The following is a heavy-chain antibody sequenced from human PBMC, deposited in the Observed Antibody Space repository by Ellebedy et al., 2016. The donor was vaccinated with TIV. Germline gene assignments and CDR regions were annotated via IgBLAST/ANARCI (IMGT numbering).Heavy chain of an antibody. CDR2: ITDSGFT. V-gene: IGHV4-59*01. Sequence: SETLSLTCTVSGASISTYYWSWIRQPPGKGLEWIGYITDSGFTTYNPSLKSRVIMSVDTSKNQFSLKLSSVTAADTAVYYCARDTIYRKFDSWGQGTLVTVSS. D-gene: IGHD4-11*01. CDR1: GASISTYY. CDR3: ARDTIYRKFDS. J-gene: IGHJ4*02.